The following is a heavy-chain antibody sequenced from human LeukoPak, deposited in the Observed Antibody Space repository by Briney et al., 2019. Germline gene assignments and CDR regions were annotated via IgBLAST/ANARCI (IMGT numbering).Heavy chain of an antibody. V-gene: IGHV4-31*03. Sequence: SETLSLTCTVSGGSISSGGYYWSWIRQHPGKGLEWIGYIYYSGSTYYNPSLKSRVTISVGTSKNQFSLKLSSVTAADTAVYYCARWATGTTGFAFDIWGQGTMVTVSS. D-gene: IGHD1-1*01. CDR1: GGSISSGGYY. CDR2: IYYSGST. J-gene: IGHJ3*02. CDR3: ARWATGTTGFAFDI.